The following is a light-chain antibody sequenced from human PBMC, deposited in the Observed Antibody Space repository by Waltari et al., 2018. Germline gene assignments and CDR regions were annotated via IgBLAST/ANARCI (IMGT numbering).Light chain of an antibody. J-gene: IGKJ2*01. CDR2: WAS. CDR3: QQCYTFPYT. Sequence: IVMTQSPDSLAVSLGERATINCKSSQSVLFSSNNKNYLGWYKQKPGQPPKLLISWASTRESVVPDRFSGSGAGTDFTLTISSLQAEDVAVYYCQQCYTFPYTFGQGTKLEI. CDR1: QSVLFSSNNKNY. V-gene: IGKV4-1*01.